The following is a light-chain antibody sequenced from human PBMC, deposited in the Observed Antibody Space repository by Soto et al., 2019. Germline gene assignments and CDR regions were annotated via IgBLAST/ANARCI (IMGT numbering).Light chain of an antibody. CDR3: CSYAGSSSWV. J-gene: IGLJ3*02. CDR1: SSDVGGYNY. Sequence: QSALTQPASVSGSPGQSITISCTGTSSDVGGYNYVSWYQQHPGKAPKLMIYEVSNRPSGVSNRFSGSNSGNTASLTISGLQAEDEADYYCCSYAGSSSWVFGGGTKVTVL. CDR2: EVS. V-gene: IGLV2-23*02.